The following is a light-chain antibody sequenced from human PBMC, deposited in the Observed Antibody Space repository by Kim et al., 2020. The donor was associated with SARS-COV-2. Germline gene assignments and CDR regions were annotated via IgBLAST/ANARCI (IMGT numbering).Light chain of an antibody. CDR3: QQYNKWPIT. CDR2: GVS. CDR1: QSGSSQ. J-gene: IGKJ5*01. V-gene: IGKV3-15*01. Sequence: VSPGERATLSCRASQSGSSQLAWYQQKPGQAPRLLIYGVSTRATGLPARFSGSASGTEFTLTISSLQSEDFAVYYCQQYNKWPITFGQGTRLEIK.